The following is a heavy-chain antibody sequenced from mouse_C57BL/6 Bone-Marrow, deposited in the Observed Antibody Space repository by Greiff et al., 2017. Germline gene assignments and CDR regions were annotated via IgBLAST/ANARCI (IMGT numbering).Heavy chain of an antibody. CDR1: GFNIKDDY. CDR2: IDPENGDT. D-gene: IGHD1-1*01. Sequence: EVQLQQSGAELVRPGASVKLSCTASGFNIKDDYMHWVKQRPEQGLEWIGWIDPENGDTEYASKFQGKATITADPSSNTAYLQLSSLTSEDTAVYYCTTVVADAMDYWGQGTSVTVSS. J-gene: IGHJ4*01. V-gene: IGHV14-4*01. CDR3: TTVVADAMDY.